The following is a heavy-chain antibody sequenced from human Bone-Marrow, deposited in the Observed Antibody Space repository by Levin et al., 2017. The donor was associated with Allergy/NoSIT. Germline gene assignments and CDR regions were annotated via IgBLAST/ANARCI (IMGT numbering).Heavy chain of an antibody. CDR1: GGTFSSYA. D-gene: IGHD1-26*01. Sequence: SVKVSCKASGGTFSSYAISWVRQAPGQGLEWMGGIIPIFGTANYAQKFQGRVTITADKSTSTAYMELSSLRSEDTAVYYCARGGISGSYHFDYWGQGTLVTVSS. CDR2: IIPIFGTA. CDR3: ARGGISGSYHFDY. J-gene: IGHJ4*02. V-gene: IGHV1-69*06.